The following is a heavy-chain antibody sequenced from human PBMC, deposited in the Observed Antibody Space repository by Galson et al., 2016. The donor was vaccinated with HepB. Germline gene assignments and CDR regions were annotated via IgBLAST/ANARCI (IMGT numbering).Heavy chain of an antibody. Sequence: QSGAEVKNSGESLKISCKGSGYSFTKYWIAWVRQTPGKGLEWMGIIFPGDSYTKYSPSIQGQATMSADESINTAYLHWSSLKASDTGMNFCARHLDLKYFDSWGQGTLVTVSS. CDR3: ARHLDLKYFDS. J-gene: IGHJ4*02. CDR2: IFPGDSYT. D-gene: IGHD3-9*01. CDR1: GYSFTKYW. V-gene: IGHV5-51*01.